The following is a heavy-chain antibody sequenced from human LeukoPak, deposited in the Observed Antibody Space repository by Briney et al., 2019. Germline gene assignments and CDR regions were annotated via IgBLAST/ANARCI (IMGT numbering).Heavy chain of an antibody. CDR1: GFTFSSYD. J-gene: IGHJ4*02. V-gene: IGHV3-30*18. CDR3: AKVASIDSGDAY. CDR2: ISYDGSNK. Sequence: PGGSLRLSCAASGFTFSSYDMHWVRQAPGKGLEWVAVISYDGSNKYYADSVKGRFTISRDNSKNTPYLQMNSLRAEDTAVYYCAKVASIDSGDAYWGQGTLLTLPS. D-gene: IGHD3-3*02.